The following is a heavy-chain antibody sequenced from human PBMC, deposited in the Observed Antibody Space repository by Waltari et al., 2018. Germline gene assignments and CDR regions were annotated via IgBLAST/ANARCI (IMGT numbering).Heavy chain of an antibody. CDR1: GFTFDDYA. D-gene: IGHD1-26*01. CDR3: AKDGEWELQYYFDY. CDR2: ISWNSGSI. V-gene: IGHV3-9*01. J-gene: IGHJ4*02. Sequence: EVQLVEYGGGVVQPGRYLRLSCAGSGFTFDDYAMHCVRPAPGMGLEWISGISWNSGSIDYADSVKGRFTISRDNAKKSLYLQMNSLRAEDTALYYCAKDGEWELQYYFDYWGQGTLVTVSS.